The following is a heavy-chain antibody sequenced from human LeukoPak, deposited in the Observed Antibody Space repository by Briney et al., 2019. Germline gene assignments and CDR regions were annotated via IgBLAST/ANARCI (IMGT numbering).Heavy chain of an antibody. Sequence: SETLSLTCTVSGYSITSGYDWGWFRQPPGKGLEWIASIYYRRTTYYNPSLKSRVTISINTSTNQFSLRLSSMTAADTAVYYCARGPSGLRSPFNTWGQGTTVTVSS. D-gene: IGHD5-12*01. CDR1: GYSITSGYD. CDR2: IYYRRTT. V-gene: IGHV4-38-2*02. CDR3: ARGPSGLRSPFNT. J-gene: IGHJ3*02.